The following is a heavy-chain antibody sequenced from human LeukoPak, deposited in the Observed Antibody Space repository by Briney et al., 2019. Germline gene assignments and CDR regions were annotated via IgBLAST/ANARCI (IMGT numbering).Heavy chain of an antibody. J-gene: IGHJ4*02. CDR2: ISGGGGST. D-gene: IGHD6-13*01. V-gene: IGHV3-43*02. CDR3: AKVLGSSSWYSLGY. Sequence: GGSLRLSCAASGFTFSSYAMHWVRQAPGKGLEWVSLISGGGGSTSYADSVKGRFTISRDNSKGSLYLQMNSLRTEDTALYYCAKVLGSSSWYSLGYWGQGTLATVSS. CDR1: GFTFSSYA.